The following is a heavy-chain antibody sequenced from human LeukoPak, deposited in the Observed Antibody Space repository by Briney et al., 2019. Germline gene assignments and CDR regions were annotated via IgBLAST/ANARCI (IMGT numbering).Heavy chain of an antibody. V-gene: IGHV4-59*01. CDR2: IYYSGST. J-gene: IGHJ4*02. Sequence: SETLSLTCTVSGGSISSYYWSWIRQPPGRGLEWIGYIYYSGSTNYNPSLKSRATISVDTSKNQFSLKLSSVTAADTAAYYCASPRTVGVQFDYWGQGTLVTVSS. CDR3: ASPRTVGVQFDY. CDR1: GGSISSYY. D-gene: IGHD4-23*01.